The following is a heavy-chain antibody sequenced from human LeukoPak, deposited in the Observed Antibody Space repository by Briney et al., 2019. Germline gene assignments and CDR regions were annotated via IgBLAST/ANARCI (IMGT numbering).Heavy chain of an antibody. J-gene: IGHJ4*02. CDR3: VRALGSSSADY. V-gene: IGHV3-7*01. D-gene: IGHD6-6*01. CDR2: IKQDGSEK. Sequence: GGSLRLSCEASGFTFTHSWMSWVRQAPGKGLEWVANIKQDGSEKYYVDSVEGRFTISRDNAKNSVSLQMNSLRGEDTAVYYCVRALGSSSADYWGQGTLVTVSS. CDR1: GFTFTHSW.